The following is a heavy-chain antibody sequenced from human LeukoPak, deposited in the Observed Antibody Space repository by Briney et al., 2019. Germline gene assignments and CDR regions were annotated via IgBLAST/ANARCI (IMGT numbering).Heavy chain of an antibody. D-gene: IGHD2-2*01. CDR1: GFTFSGST. V-gene: IGHV3-73*01. CDR3: SRTPDAFCSSTSC. CDR2: ILNKANSYAT. J-gene: IGHJ4*02. Sequence: GGSLRLSCAASGFTFSGSTMHWVRQASGKGLEWIGRILNKANSYATAYAASMKGRFTISRDDSKNTAYLQMNSLKSEDTAVYYCSRTPDAFCSSTSCWGQGTLVTVSS.